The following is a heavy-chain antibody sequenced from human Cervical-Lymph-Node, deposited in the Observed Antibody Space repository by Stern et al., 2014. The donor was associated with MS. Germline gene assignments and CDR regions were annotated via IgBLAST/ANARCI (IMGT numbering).Heavy chain of an antibody. D-gene: IGHD3-22*01. CDR1: GYIFSNYY. V-gene: IGHV5-51*03. Sequence: EVQLEESGAEVKKPGESLKISCKGSGYIFSNYYIAWVRQMPGKGLEWMGVFYPSDSDTRYSPSFQGQVTMSADKSTNTAYLQWSSLKASDTAIYYCARRPPNHYDSSGQGGFLDYWGQGTLVTVSS. CDR3: ARRPPNHYDSSGQGGFLDY. CDR2: FYPSDSDT. J-gene: IGHJ4*02.